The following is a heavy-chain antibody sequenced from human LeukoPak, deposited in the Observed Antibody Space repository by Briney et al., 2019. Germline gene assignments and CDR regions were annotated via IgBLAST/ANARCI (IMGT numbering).Heavy chain of an antibody. D-gene: IGHD2-15*01. J-gene: IGHJ4*02. CDR1: GFTVSSNY. CDR2: IHSGGST. V-gene: IGHV3-53*01. Sequence: GGSLRLSCAASGFTVSSNYMNWVRQAPGKGLEWVSVIHSGGSTYYADSVKGRFTISRDNSKNTLFLQMNSLRVEDTAVYYCAGQDIEGSYDYWGQGTLVTVSS. CDR3: AGQDIEGSYDY.